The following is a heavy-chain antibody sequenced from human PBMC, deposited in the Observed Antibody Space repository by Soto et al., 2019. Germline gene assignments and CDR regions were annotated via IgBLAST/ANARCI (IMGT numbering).Heavy chain of an antibody. D-gene: IGHD2-8*01. CDR1: GFSLDEYG. CDR3: ARDHRWCYVYGDSGDS. J-gene: IGHJ5*01. CDR2: MHRNGATT. V-gene: IGHV3-20*04. Sequence: EVQLVESGGGVVRPGGSLRLACAASGFSLDEYGMSWVRQAPGKGPEWVSGMHRNGATTGYADSVKGRFTMSRDDAKNSLYLQMNSLRAEDTAFYYCARDHRWCYVYGDSGDSWGHGTLVTVSS.